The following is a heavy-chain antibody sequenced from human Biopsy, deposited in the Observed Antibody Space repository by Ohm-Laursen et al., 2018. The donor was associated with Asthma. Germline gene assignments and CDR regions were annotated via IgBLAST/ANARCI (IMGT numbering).Heavy chain of an antibody. V-gene: IGHV1-18*01. Sequence: ASVKVSCKASGYTFNSVGIAWVRQAPGQGLEWMGWISVYNGNTKVAQKLQDRVTMITDTSTSTAYMELRSLRSDDTAVYFCARAVDYSHYYGIDVWGQGTTVTVS. J-gene: IGHJ6*02. D-gene: IGHD3-10*01. CDR2: ISVYNGNT. CDR3: ARAVDYSHYYGIDV. CDR1: GYTFNSVG.